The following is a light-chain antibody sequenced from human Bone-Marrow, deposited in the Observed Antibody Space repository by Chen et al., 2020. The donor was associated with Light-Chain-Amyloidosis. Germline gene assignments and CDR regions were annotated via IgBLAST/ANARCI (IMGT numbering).Light chain of an antibody. CDR2: EVT. J-gene: IGLJ1*01. CDR1: SSDVGGDNH. V-gene: IGLV2-14*01. Sequence: QSALTQPASVSGSPVQSITISCTGTSSDVGGDNHVSWYQQHTATAPKLMIYEVTNRPSWVPDRFSGSKSDNTASLTISGLQTEDEADYFCSSYTITNTLVFGSGTRVTVL. CDR3: SSYTITNTLV.